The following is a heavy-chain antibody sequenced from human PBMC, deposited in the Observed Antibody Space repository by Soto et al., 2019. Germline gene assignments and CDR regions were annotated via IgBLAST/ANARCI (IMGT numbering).Heavy chain of an antibody. V-gene: IGHV4-31*03. CDR2: IYYSGRT. CDR1: GGSISSGGYF. CDR3: ARFAKEENPKVGSWYYFDY. D-gene: IGHD6-13*01. Sequence: SETLSLTCTVSGGSISSGGYFWSWVRQHPGKGLEWIGNIYYSGRTYYNPSLKSRVTISVDTSKNQFSLKLSSVTAADTAVYYCARFAKEENPKVGSWYYFDYWGQGTRVTVSS. J-gene: IGHJ4*02.